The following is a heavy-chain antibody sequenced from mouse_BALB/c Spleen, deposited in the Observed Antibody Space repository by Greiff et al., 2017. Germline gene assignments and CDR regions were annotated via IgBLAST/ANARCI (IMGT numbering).Heavy chain of an antibody. J-gene: IGHJ2*01. Sequence: EVMLVESGGGLVQPGGSLRLSCATSGFTFTDYYMSWVRQPPGKALEWLGFIRNKANGYTTEYSASVKGRFTISRDNSQSILYLQMNTLRAEDSATYYCARDEDGEYYFDYWGQGTTLTVSS. CDR1: GFTFTDYY. CDR3: ARDEDGEYYFDY. D-gene: IGHD2-3*01. CDR2: IRNKANGYTT. V-gene: IGHV7-3*02.